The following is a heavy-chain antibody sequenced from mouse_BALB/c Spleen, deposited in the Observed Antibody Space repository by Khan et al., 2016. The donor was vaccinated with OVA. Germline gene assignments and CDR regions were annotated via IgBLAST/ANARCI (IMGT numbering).Heavy chain of an antibody. J-gene: IGHJ3*01. V-gene: IGHV14-3*02. CDR3: ATLYGNPFAF. CDR1: GFNIKDTY. CDR2: IDPPNDDS. Sequence: MQLEESGAELVKPGASVKLSCSASGFNIKDTYIHWMKQRPEQGLEWIGRIDPPNDDSKYGPKFQAKATLTADTSSNTAYLQRSSLTSEDTAVYYWATLYGNPFAFWGQGTLVSVSA. D-gene: IGHD2-1*01.